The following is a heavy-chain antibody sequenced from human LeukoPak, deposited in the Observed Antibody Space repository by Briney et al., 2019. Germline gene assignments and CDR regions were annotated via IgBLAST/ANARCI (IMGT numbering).Heavy chain of an antibody. CDR1: GFTFSSYG. D-gene: IGHD3-16*01. CDR3: AKSPEPTYYFDY. V-gene: IGHV3-30*18. CDR2: ISYDGSNK. J-gene: IGHJ4*02. Sequence: LTGGSLRLSCAASGFTFSSYGMHWVRQAPGKGLEWVAVISYDGSNKYYADSVKGRFTISRDNSKNTLYLQMNSLRAEDTAVYYCAKSPEPTYYFDYWGQGTLVTVSS.